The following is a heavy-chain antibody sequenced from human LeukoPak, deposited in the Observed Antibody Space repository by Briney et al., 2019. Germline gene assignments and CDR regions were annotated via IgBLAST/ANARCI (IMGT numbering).Heavy chain of an antibody. J-gene: IGHJ5*02. CDR3: ARDRGPRDWFDP. V-gene: IGHV4-38-2*02. Sequence: NASETLSLTCTVSGYSISSGYYWGWIRQPPGKGLEWIGSIYHSGSTYYNPSLKSRVTISVDTSKNQFSLKLSSVTAADTAVHYCARDRGPRDWFDPWGQGTLVTVSS. CDR1: GYSISSGYY. CDR2: IYHSGST.